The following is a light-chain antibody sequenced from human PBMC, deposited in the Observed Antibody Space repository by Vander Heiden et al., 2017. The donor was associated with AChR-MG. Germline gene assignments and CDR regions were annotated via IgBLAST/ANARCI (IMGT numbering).Light chain of an antibody. Sequence: QSGLTQPASVSGFPGQTITISCTGSVNDIGTYEFVAWYQQHPGKVPKLIIYDVNQRPSSVSSRFSASRSGDTASLTISGLQPDDEADYFCSTYAGFSPWAVLFGGTTKLTVL. V-gene: IGLV2-23*02. J-gene: IGLJ3*02. CDR1: VNDIGTYEF. CDR3: STYAGFSPWAVL. CDR2: DVN.